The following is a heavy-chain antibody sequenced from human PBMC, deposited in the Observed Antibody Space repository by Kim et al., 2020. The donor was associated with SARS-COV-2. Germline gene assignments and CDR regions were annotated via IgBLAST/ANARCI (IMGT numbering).Heavy chain of an antibody. V-gene: IGHV3-15*01. CDR2: IKTKNDGGTR. J-gene: IGHJ4*02. Sequence: GGSLRLSCAASGFSFSNAWMHWVRQAAGKGLEWVGRIKTKNDGGTRDYAAPVKGRFSISRDDSKNILYLEMNGLKTEDSGVYYCFKGGIWGRGTLVSVSS. D-gene: IGHD3-16*01. CDR3: FKGGI. CDR1: GFSFSNAW.